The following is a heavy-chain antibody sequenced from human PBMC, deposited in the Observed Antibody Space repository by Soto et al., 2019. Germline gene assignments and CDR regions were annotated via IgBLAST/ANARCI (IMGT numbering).Heavy chain of an antibody. V-gene: IGHV1-69*08. CDR2: IIPILGIA. D-gene: IGHD3-3*01. CDR1: GGTFSSYT. Sequence: QVQLVQSGAEVKKPGSSVKVSCKASGGTFSSYTISWVRQAPGQGLEWMGRIIPILGIANYAQKFQGRVTITADKSTITAYMELRSLRSEDTAVYYCARDRRFLEWLYAFDIWGQGTMGTVSS. CDR3: ARDRRFLEWLYAFDI. J-gene: IGHJ3*02.